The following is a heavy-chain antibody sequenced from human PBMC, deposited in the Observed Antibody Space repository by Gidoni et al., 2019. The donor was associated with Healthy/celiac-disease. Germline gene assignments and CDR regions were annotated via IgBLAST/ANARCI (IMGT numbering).Heavy chain of an antibody. V-gene: IGHV3-21*01. CDR3: AREIYYDFWSGPNSYNWFDP. CDR2: ISSSSSYI. J-gene: IGHJ5*02. D-gene: IGHD3-3*01. CDR1: GFPFSRYS. Sequence: EVQLVESGGGLVKPGGSLRLSCAASGFPFSRYSMTWVRQAPGKGLEWVSSISSSSSYIYYADAVKGRFTISRDNAKNSLYRQMNSLRAEDTAVYYCAREIYYDFWSGPNSYNWFDPWGQGTLVTVSS.